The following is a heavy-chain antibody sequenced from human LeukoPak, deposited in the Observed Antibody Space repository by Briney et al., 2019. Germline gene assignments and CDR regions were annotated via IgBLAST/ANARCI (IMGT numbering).Heavy chain of an antibody. CDR2: IIPIFGTA. Sequence: ASVKVSCKASGGTFSSYAISWVRQAPGQGLEWMGGIIPIFGTANYAQKFQGRVTITADESTSTAYMELSSLRSEDTAVYYCARGTARDSSGYYRLDYWGQGTLVTVSS. J-gene: IGHJ4*02. CDR1: GGTFSSYA. V-gene: IGHV1-69*13. CDR3: ARGTARDSSGYYRLDY. D-gene: IGHD3-22*01.